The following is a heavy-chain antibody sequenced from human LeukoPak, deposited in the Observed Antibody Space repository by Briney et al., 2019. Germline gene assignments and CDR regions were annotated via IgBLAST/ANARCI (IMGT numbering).Heavy chain of an antibody. J-gene: IGHJ4*02. D-gene: IGHD2-2*01. CDR3: SGRSGFSSIY. V-gene: IGHV3-7*01. Sequence: GGSLRLSCEASRFSFNTHWMNWVRQTPGKGLEWVANIRPDGSEEFYVDSVKGRFSISRDNAKNLVYLQMNNLRAEDTGVYYRSGRSGFSSIYWGQGILVTVSS. CDR1: RFSFNTHW. CDR2: IRPDGSEE.